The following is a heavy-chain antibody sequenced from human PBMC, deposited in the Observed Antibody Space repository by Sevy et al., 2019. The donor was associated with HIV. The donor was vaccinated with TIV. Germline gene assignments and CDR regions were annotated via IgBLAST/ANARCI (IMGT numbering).Heavy chain of an antibody. CDR2: ISSSSGTR. D-gene: IGHD2-15*01. J-gene: IGHJ4*02. CDR1: TFTFSSYS. V-gene: IGHV3-48*02. CDR3: ASRGYCGGGSCYSGPNDY. Sequence: GGSLRLSCAASTFTFSSYSMHWVRQAPGKGLEWVSYISSSSGTRYYAYSVKGRFTISRDNAKNSLFLQMNSLRDADTAVYYCASRGYCGGGSCYSGPNDYWGQGTLVTVSS.